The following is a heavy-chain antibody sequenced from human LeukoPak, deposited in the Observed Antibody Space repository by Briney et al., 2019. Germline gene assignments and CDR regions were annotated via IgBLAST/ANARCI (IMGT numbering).Heavy chain of an antibody. D-gene: IGHD2-2*01. Sequence: GASVKVSCKASGGTFSSYAINWVRQATGQGLEWMGWMNPNSGNTGYAQKFQGRVTMTRNTSISTAYMELSSLRSEDTAVYYCARRIRRDIVVVPAAMPVEDWGQGTLVTVSS. V-gene: IGHV1-8*02. CDR1: GGTFSSYA. J-gene: IGHJ4*02. CDR3: ARRIRRDIVVVPAAMPVED. CDR2: MNPNSGNT.